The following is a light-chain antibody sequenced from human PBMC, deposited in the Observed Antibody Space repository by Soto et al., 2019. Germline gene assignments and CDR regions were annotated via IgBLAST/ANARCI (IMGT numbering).Light chain of an antibody. CDR1: QSVSSY. J-gene: IGKJ2*01. CDR3: QQRSNWPPYT. V-gene: IGKV3-11*01. Sequence: EIVLTQSPATLYLSLGERATLSCRASQSVSSYLAWYQQKPCQAPRLLIYDASNRATGIPARFSGSASGTDFTLTISSLEPEEFAVYYCQQRSNWPPYTCGQGTKLEIK. CDR2: DAS.